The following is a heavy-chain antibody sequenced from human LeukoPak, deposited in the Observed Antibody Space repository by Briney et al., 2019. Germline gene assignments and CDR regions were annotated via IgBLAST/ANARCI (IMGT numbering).Heavy chain of an antibody. CDR3: ARATSWSYYYMDV. V-gene: IGHV4-59*01. CDR1: GGPIGTYY. J-gene: IGHJ6*03. Sequence: SETLSLTCTVSGGPIGTYYWSWIRQSPGKELEWIGYIYYTGSTSYNPSLKSRVAISVDTSKNQFSLKLSSVTAADTAVYYCARATSWSYYYMDVWAKGTTVTVSS. CDR2: IYYTGST.